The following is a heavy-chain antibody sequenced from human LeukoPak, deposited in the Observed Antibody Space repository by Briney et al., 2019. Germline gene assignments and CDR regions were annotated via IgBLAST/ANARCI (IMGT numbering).Heavy chain of an antibody. Sequence: GGSLRLSCAASGFTFSSYSMNWVRQAPGKGLEWVSSISSSSSYIYYADSVKGRFTISRDNAKNSLYLQRNSLRAEDTAVYYCARSTTVADDAFDIWGQGTMVTVSS. CDR3: ARSTTVADDAFDI. V-gene: IGHV3-21*01. CDR1: GFTFSSYS. D-gene: IGHD5/OR15-5a*01. CDR2: ISSSSSYI. J-gene: IGHJ3*02.